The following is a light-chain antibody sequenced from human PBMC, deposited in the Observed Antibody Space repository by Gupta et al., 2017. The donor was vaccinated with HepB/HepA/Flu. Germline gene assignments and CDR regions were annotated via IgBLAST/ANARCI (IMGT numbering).Light chain of an antibody. CDR3: SSYRSSSTLVV. Sequence: QSALTPPASVSGPPGKSITISCTGTSSDVGGYNSVSWYQQYPGKAPKVIIYDVTNRPSGVSNRFSGSKSGNTASLTISGLQAEDEADYHCSSYRSSSTLVVFGGGTKVTVL. CDR2: DVT. J-gene: IGLJ2*01. CDR1: SSDVGGYNS. V-gene: IGLV2-14*03.